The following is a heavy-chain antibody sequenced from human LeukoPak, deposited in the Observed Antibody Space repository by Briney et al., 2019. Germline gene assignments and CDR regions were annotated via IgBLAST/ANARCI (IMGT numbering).Heavy chain of an antibody. J-gene: IGHJ4*02. CDR3: ARDGDFYYFDY. V-gene: IGHV4-38-2*02. CDR2: IYHSGST. Sequence: PSETLSLTCTVSGYSISSGNYWGWIRQPPGKGPGWIGSIYHSGSTYYNPSLKSRVSISVDTSKNQFSLRLSSVTAADTAVYYCARDGDFYYFDYWGQGTLVTVSS. CDR1: GYSISSGNY.